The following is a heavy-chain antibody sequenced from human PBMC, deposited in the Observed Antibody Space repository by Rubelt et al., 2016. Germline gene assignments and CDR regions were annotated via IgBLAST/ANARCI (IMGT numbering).Heavy chain of an antibody. Sequence: SSKGGSTYYADSVKGRFTISRDNSKNTLYLQMSSLRAEDTAVYYCARGQLLWFGELSFSYYGMDVWGHGTTVTVSS. V-gene: IGHV3-64D*06. CDR2: SSKGGST. CDR3: ARGQLLWFGELSFSYYGMDV. J-gene: IGHJ6*02. D-gene: IGHD3-10*01.